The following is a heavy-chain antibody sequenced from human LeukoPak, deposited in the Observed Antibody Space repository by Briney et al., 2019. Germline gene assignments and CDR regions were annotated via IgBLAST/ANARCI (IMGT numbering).Heavy chain of an antibody. CDR1: GFTFTNAW. CDR2: IKSKTDGETT. D-gene: IGHD3-10*01. CDR3: TTDLGTYYHGSQRLIPIDY. Sequence: GGSLRLSCVDSGFTFTNAWMSWVRQAPGKGLEWIGRIKSKTDGETTNYAEPVRGRFTISRDDSKSAVYLQMNSLKIEDTAVYCCTTDLGTYYHGSQRLIPIDYWGQGTLVTVSS. V-gene: IGHV3-15*01. J-gene: IGHJ4*02.